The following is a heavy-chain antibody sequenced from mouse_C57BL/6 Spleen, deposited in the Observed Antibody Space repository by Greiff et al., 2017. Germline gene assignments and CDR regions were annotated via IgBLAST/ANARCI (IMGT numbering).Heavy chain of an antibody. Sequence: EVQLQQSGPELVKPGASVKISCKASGYTFTDYYMNWVKQSHGKSLEWIGDINPNNGGTSYNQKFKGKATLTVDKSSSTAYMELSSLTSEGSAVYYCARGLDYWGQGTTLTVSS. V-gene: IGHV1-26*01. J-gene: IGHJ2*01. D-gene: IGHD6-5*01. CDR3: ARGLDY. CDR2: INPNNGGT. CDR1: GYTFTDYY.